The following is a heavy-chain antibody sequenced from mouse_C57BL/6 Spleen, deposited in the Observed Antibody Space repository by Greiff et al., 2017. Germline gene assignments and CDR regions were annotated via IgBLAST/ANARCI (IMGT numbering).Heavy chain of an antibody. D-gene: IGHD3-2*02. CDR3: AGGLRLREAY. J-gene: IGHJ3*01. CDR1: GYTFTSYW. Sequence: QVQLQQSGAELVRPGTSVKLSCKASGYTFTSYWMHWVKQRPGQGLEWIGVIDPSDSYTNYNQKFKGKATLTVDTSSSTAYMQLSSLTSEDSAVYYCAGGLRLREAYWGQGTLVTVSA. CDR2: IDPSDSYT. V-gene: IGHV1-59*01.